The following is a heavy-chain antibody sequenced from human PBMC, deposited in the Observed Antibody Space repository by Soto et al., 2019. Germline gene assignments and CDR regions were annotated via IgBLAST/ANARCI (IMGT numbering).Heavy chain of an antibody. J-gene: IGHJ6*02. V-gene: IGHV4-30-4*01. CDR1: GGSISSGDYY. CDR2: IYYSGST. D-gene: IGHD2-15*01. CDR3: ARDDLGPVAATWTNGMDV. Sequence: SETLSLTCTVSGGSISSGDYYWSWIRQPPGKGLEWIGYIYYSGSTYYNPSLKSRVTISVDTSKNQFSLKLSSVTAADTAVYYCARDDLGPVAATWTNGMDVWGQGTTVTVSS.